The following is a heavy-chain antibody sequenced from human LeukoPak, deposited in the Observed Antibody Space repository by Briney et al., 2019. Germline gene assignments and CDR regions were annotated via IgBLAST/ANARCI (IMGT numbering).Heavy chain of an antibody. Sequence: GGSLRLSCAASGFTVSSNYMSWVRQAPGKGLEWVSVIYSGGSTYYADSVKGRFTISRDNSKNTLYLQMNGLRAEDTAVYYCAREVAGFFDYWGQGTLVTVSS. CDR2: IYSGGST. D-gene: IGHD6-19*01. CDR1: GFTVSSNY. CDR3: AREVAGFFDY. V-gene: IGHV3-53*01. J-gene: IGHJ4*02.